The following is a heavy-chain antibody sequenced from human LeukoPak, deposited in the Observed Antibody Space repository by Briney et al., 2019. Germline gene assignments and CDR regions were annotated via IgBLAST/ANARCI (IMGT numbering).Heavy chain of an antibody. CDR3: ARGHHRGYSDPQGY. CDR2: IWYDGSNK. Sequence: PGRSLRLSCAGSGVTCISYGRHWGRQAPGKGLEGVAVIWYDGSNKYYADSVKGRFTISRDNSKNTLYLQMNSLRAEDTAVYYCARGHHRGYSDPQGYWGQGTLVTVSS. V-gene: IGHV3-33*01. J-gene: IGHJ4*02. D-gene: IGHD5-18*01. CDR1: GVTCISYG.